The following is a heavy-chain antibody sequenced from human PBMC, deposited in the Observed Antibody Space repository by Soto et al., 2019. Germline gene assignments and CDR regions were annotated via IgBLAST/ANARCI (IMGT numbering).Heavy chain of an antibody. CDR1: GGTFSSYA. J-gene: IGHJ6*02. Sequence: QVQLVQSGAEVKKPGSSVKVSCTASGGTFSSYAISWVRQAPGQGLEWMGGIIPIFGTANYAQKFQGRVTITADESTSTAYMELSSLRSEDTAVYYCARNYGSGSYYTPDFWYYGMDVWGQGTTVTVSS. D-gene: IGHD3-10*01. CDR3: ARNYGSGSYYTPDFWYYGMDV. CDR2: IIPIFGTA. V-gene: IGHV1-69*01.